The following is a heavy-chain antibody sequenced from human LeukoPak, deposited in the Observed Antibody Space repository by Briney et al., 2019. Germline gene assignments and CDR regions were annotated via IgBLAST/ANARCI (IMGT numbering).Heavy chain of an antibody. CDR3: ARGRRFGETYYYYYGMDV. V-gene: IGHV3-66*01. Sequence: GGSLRLSCAASGFTVSSNYMSWVRQAPGKGLEWVSVIYSGGSTYYADSVKGRFTFSRDNSRNTLYLQMNSLRAEDTAVYYCARGRRFGETYYYYYGMDVWGQGTTVTVSS. CDR1: GFTVSSNY. D-gene: IGHD3-10*01. CDR2: IYSGGST. J-gene: IGHJ6*02.